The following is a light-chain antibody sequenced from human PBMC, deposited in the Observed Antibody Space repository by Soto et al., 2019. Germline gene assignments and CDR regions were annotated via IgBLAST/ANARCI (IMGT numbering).Light chain of an antibody. V-gene: IGLV2-23*02. CDR3: CSYAGSSTYV. Sequence: QSALTQPASVSGSPGQSITISCTGTNRDVGTYSLVSWYQQHPGKAPKLMIYEVSKWPSGVSNRFSGSKSGNTASLTTSGLQAEDEADYYCCSYAGSSTYVFGTGTKLTVL. CDR1: NRDVGTYSL. J-gene: IGLJ1*01. CDR2: EVS.